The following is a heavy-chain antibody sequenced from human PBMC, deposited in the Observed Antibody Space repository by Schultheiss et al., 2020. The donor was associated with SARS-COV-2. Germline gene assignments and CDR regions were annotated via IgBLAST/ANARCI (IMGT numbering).Heavy chain of an antibody. Sequence: GGSLRLSCAASGFTFSSYSMNWVRQAPGKGLEWVSSISSSSSYIYYADSVKGRFTISRDNAKNSLYLQMNSLRAEDTAVYYCARGEYSYRYVDNYYYGLDVWGQGTTVTVSS. CDR3: ARGEYSYRYVDNYYYGLDV. CDR1: GFTFSSYS. V-gene: IGHV3-21*01. J-gene: IGHJ6*02. CDR2: ISSSSSYI. D-gene: IGHD5-18*01.